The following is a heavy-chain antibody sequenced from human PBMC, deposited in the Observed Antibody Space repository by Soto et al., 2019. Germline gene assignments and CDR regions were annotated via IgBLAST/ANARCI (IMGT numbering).Heavy chain of an antibody. V-gene: IGHV3-9*01. J-gene: IGHJ4*02. CDR2: ISWNSGSI. D-gene: IGHD2-15*01. CDR3: AKGYCSGGSCYIDY. Sequence: EVQLVESGGGLVQPGRSLRLSCAASGFTFDDYAMHWVRQAPGKGLEWVSGISWNSGSIGYADSVKGRFTISRDNAKNSLYLQMISLRAEDTALYYCAKGYCSGGSCYIDYWGQGTLVTVSS. CDR1: GFTFDDYA.